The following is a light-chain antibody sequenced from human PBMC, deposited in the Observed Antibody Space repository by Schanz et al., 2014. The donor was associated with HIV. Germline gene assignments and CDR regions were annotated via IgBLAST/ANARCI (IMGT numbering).Light chain of an antibody. V-gene: IGLV2-8*01. CDR1: SSDVGGYNY. CDR2: EVT. CDR3: SSYTTSITLA. J-gene: IGLJ1*01. Sequence: QSALTQPPSASGSPGQSVTISCTGTSSDVGGYNYVSWFQQHPGKAPKLMIYEVTKRPSGVPNRFSGSKSGNTASLTVSGLLAEDEADYYCSSYTTSITLAFGTGTKLTVL.